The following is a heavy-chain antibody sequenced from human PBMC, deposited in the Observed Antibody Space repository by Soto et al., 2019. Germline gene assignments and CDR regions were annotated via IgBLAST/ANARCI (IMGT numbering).Heavy chain of an antibody. CDR2: TYYRSKWYN. CDR3: ARDGGMVRGVIDY. D-gene: IGHD3-10*01. CDR1: GDSFSSNSAA. Sequence: SQTLSLTCAISGDSFSSNSAAWNWIRQCPSRGLEWLGRTYYRSKWYNDYAVSVKSRITINPDTSKNQFSLQLNSVTPEDTAVYYCARDGGMVRGVIDYWGQGTLVTVSS. V-gene: IGHV6-1*01. J-gene: IGHJ4*02.